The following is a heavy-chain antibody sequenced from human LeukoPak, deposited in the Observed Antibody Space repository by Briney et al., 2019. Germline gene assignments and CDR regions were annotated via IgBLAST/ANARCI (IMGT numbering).Heavy chain of an antibody. D-gene: IGHD2-2*01. CDR3: ARGCRTSSSAYYYYGMDV. CDR1: GGTFSSYA. J-gene: IGHJ6*02. CDR2: IIPIFGTA. Sequence: GASVKVSCKASGGTFSSYAISWVRQAPGQGLEWMGGIIPIFGTANYAQKFQGRVTITADESTSTAYMELSSLRSEDTAVYYCARGCRTSSSAYYYYGMDVWGQGTTVTVSS. V-gene: IGHV1-69*13.